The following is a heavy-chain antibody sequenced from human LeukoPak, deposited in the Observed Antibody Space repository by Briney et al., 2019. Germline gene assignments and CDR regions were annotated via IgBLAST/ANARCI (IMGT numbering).Heavy chain of an antibody. CDR3: AREGNYYAMDV. J-gene: IGHJ6*02. CDR2: INPNSGGT. Sequence: ASVKVSCKASGYTFIGYYIHWVRQAPAQGLEWMGWINPNSGGTNYAQKFQGRVTMSRDTSISTAYMELSSLRSDDTAVYFCAREGNYYAMDVWGQGTTVTVSS. D-gene: IGHD3-10*01. V-gene: IGHV1-2*02. CDR1: GYTFIGYY.